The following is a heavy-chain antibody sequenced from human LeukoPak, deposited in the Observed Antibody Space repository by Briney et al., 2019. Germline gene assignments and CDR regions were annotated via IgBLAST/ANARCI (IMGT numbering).Heavy chain of an antibody. CDR3: ARQRYCSGGSCYYNWFDP. CDR1: GGSISSYY. J-gene: IGHJ5*02. D-gene: IGHD2-15*01. CDR2: IYTSGST. Sequence: SETLSLTCTVSGGSISSYYWSWIRQPPGKGLEWIGYIYTSGSTNYNPPLKSRVTISVDTSKNQFSLKLSSVTAADTAVYYCARQRYCSGGSCYYNWFDPWGQGTLVTVSS. V-gene: IGHV4-4*09.